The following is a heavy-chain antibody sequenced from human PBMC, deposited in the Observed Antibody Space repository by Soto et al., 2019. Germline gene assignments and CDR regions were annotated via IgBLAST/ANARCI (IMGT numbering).Heavy chain of an antibody. CDR3: AREVYAIKQCMDY. D-gene: IGHD2-8*01. J-gene: IGHJ4*02. V-gene: IGHV3-7*01. CDR1: GFTFSSYW. Sequence: EVQLVESGGGLVQPGGSLRLSCAASGFTFSSYWMSWVRQAPGKGLEWVANIKQDGSEKYYVDSVKGRFTISRDNAKNSLYLQMNSLRAEDTAVYYCAREVYAIKQCMDYWGQGTLVTVSS. CDR2: IKQDGSEK.